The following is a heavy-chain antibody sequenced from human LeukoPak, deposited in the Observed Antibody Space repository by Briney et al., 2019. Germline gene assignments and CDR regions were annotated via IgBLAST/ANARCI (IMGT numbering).Heavy chain of an antibody. CDR2: IIPILGIA. Sequence: ASVKVSCKASGGTFSSYAISWVRQAPGQGLEWMGRIIPILGIANYAQKFQGRVTITADKSTSTAYMELSSLRSEDTAVHYCARRAYYYDSSGYYDNWFDPWGQGTLATVSS. CDR3: ARRAYYYDSSGYYDNWFDP. J-gene: IGHJ5*02. CDR1: GGTFSSYA. V-gene: IGHV1-69*04. D-gene: IGHD3-22*01.